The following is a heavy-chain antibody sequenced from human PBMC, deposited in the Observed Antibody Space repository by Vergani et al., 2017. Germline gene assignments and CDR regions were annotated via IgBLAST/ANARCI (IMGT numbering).Heavy chain of an antibody. Sequence: QVTLKESGPALLKPTQTLTLTCTFSGFSLSTSGMRVSWIRQPPGKALEWLARIDWDDDKFYSTSLKTRLTISKDTSKNRVVLTMTNMDPVDTATYYCARSSNWGSTGFDCWGQGTLVTVSS. CDR3: ARSSNWGSTGFDC. CDR1: GFSLSTSGMR. J-gene: IGHJ4*02. CDR2: IDWDDDK. D-gene: IGHD7-27*01. V-gene: IGHV2-70*04.